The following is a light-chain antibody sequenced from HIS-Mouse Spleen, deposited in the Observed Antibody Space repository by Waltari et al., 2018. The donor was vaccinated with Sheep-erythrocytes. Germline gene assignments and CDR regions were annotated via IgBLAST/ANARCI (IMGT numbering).Light chain of an antibody. CDR1: SPNIGNKY. CDR2: DNN. Sequence: QSVLTQPPSVSAAPGQKVTLSCSGSSPNIGNKYVSWYQQLPGTAPKLLIYDNNKRPSGIPDRFSGSKSGTSATLGITGLQTGDEADYYCGTWDSSLSAVVFGGGTKLTVL. CDR3: GTWDSSLSAVV. J-gene: IGLJ2*01. V-gene: IGLV1-51*01.